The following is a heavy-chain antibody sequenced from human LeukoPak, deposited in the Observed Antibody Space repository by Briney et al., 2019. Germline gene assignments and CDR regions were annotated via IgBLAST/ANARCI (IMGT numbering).Heavy chain of an antibody. CDR1: GFTFSNYV. J-gene: IGHJ6*03. Sequence: GGSLRLSCEASGFTFSNYVIHWVRQAPGKGLEWLAVISYDGINKYYADSVKGRFTISRDQSKTTVDLQMDSLGGADTAVYYCARSPTYYYMDVWGKGTTATVSS. V-gene: IGHV3-30-3*01. CDR2: ISYDGINK. CDR3: ARSPTYYYMDV.